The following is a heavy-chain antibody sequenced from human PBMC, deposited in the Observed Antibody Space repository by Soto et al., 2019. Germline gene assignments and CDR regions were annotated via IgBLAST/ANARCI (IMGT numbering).Heavy chain of an antibody. CDR3: ASARSSVGAPGGFIEF. CDR2: INPAGSDR. D-gene: IGHD1-26*01. Sequence: EVQLVESGGGLDQRGGSLRLSCAASGFIFTNYWINWVRQAPGKGLEWVANINPAGSDRRYVDSVKGRFTISRDNAKNSVYLQMNSLRDDDTAVYYCASARSSVGAPGGFIEFWGQGSLDTVSS. V-gene: IGHV3-7*03. J-gene: IGHJ4*02. CDR1: GFIFTNYW.